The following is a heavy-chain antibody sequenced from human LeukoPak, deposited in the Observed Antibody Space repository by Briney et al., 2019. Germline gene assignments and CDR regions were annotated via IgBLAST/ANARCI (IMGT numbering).Heavy chain of an antibody. CDR1: GYTFTNYA. Sequence: ASVKVSCKASGYTFTNYAMNWVRQAPGQGLEWMGWINTNTGNPTYAQGLTGRFVFSWDTSVSTAYLQISSLKAEDTAVYYCARGAGDLVESYYMDVWGKGTTVTVSS. J-gene: IGHJ6*03. CDR2: INTNTGNP. CDR3: ARGAGDLVESYYMDV. D-gene: IGHD3-16*01. V-gene: IGHV7-4-1*02.